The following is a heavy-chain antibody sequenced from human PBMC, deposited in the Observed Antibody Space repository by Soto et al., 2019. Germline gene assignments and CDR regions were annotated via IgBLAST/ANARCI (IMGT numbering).Heavy chain of an antibody. CDR3: WRDRTNSNLDL. V-gene: IGHV1-18*01. CDR2: INTETGNT. D-gene: IGHD2-8*01. CDR1: GYSVLSYG. Sequence: VQLVQSGAEVKQPGASVKVSCTASGYSVLSYGFSWVRQAPGQGLEWMGYINTETGNTFYAQRLQGSVTMTTNTSTNTAYMELRRLTSDDTAVYFCWRDRTNSNLDLWGQGTLITISS. J-gene: IGHJ1*01.